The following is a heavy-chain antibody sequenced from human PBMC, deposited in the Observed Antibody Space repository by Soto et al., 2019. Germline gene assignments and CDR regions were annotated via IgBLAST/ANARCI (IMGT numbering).Heavy chain of an antibody. V-gene: IGHV3-30*18. CDR3: AKDLIGVASPY. J-gene: IGHJ4*02. CDR2: ISYDGSNK. Sequence: GGPLRLSCGASGVTFSSYGMHWVRQAPGKGLEWVAVISYDGSNKYYADSVKGRFTISRDNSKNTLYLQMNSLRAEDTAVYYCAKDLIGVASPYLGQGTLVPVFS. D-gene: IGHD5-12*01. CDR1: GVTFSSYG.